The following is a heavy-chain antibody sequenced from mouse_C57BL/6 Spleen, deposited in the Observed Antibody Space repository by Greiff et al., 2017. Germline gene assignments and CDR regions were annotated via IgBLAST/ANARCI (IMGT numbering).Heavy chain of an antibody. Sequence: VQLQQSGPELVKPGASVKISCKASGYSFTSYYIHWVKQRPGQGLEWIGWIYPGSGKTKYTEKFKGKATLTADTSSSTAYMLLSSLTSEDSAVYYCDKSYYGGSYGYAYWGQGTLVTVSA. V-gene: IGHV1-66*01. CDR3: DKSYYGGSYGYAY. D-gene: IGHD1-1*01. CDR1: GYSFTSYY. CDR2: IYPGSGKT. J-gene: IGHJ3*01.